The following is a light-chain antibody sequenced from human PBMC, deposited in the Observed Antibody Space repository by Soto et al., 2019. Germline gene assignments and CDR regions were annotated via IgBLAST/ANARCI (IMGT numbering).Light chain of an antibody. J-gene: IGLJ2*01. CDR3: AAWDDSLNGNVV. Sequence: QSVLTQPPSASGTPGQRVTISCSGSSSNIGSNTVNWYQQLPGTAPKLLLYSNNQRPSGVPDRFSGSKSGTSASLAISGLQSEDEADYYCAAWDDSLNGNVVFGGGTKVTVL. V-gene: IGLV1-44*01. CDR2: SNN. CDR1: SSNIGSNT.